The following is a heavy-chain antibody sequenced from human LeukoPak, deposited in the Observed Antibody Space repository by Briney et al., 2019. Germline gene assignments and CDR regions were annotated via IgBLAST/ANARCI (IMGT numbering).Heavy chain of an antibody. D-gene: IGHD3-16*01. Sequence: SETLSLTCTVSGGSISSYYWSWIRQPPGKGLEWVGCIYYSGSTNYNPSLKSRVTISVDTSKNQFSLKLSSVTAADTAVYYCARWGNWFDPWGQGTLVTVSS. J-gene: IGHJ5*02. V-gene: IGHV4-59*01. CDR3: ARWGNWFDP. CDR2: IYYSGST. CDR1: GGSISSYY.